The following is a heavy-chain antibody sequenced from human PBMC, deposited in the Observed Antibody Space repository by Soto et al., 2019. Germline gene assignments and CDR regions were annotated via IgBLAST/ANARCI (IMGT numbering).Heavy chain of an antibody. D-gene: IGHD4-17*01. CDR1: GYTFTSYG. CDR2: ISADNGNT. V-gene: IGHV1-18*01. J-gene: IGHJ3*02. Sequence: QVQLVQSGAEVKKPGASVKVSCKASGYTFTSYGISWVRQAPGQGLEWMGWISADNGNTKYAQKLQGRVTMTTDTSTSTAYMELRSLRSDDTAVYYCARDQFAYGGNHYAFDTWGQGTMVTVSS. CDR3: ARDQFAYGGNHYAFDT.